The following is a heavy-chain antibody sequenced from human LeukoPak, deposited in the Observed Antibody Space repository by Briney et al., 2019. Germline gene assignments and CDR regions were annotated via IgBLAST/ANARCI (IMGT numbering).Heavy chain of an antibody. V-gene: IGHV3-21*01. CDR2: ISSSSSYI. CDR1: GFTFSSYS. CDR3: ARSGSTMVRGVPYYFDY. J-gene: IGHJ4*02. Sequence: GGALRLSCAASGFTFSSYSMNWVRQAPGKGLEWVSSISSSSSYIYYADSVKGRFTISRDNAKNSLYLQMNSLRAEDTAVYYCARSGSTMVRGVPYYFDYWGQGTLVTVSS. D-gene: IGHD3-10*01.